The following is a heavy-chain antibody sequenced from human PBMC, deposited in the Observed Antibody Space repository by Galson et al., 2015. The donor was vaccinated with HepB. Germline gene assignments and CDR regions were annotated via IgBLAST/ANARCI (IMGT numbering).Heavy chain of an antibody. J-gene: IGHJ1*01. CDR1: GYTLTSYT. Sequence: SVKVSCKASGYTLTSYTIHWVRQAPGQRLEWMGWINAGNGNTQYSQNFQGRVTITRDTPASTAYMELSSLRSEDTAVYYCARESCACSSTSCCEYFQYWGQGTLVTVSS. CDR2: INAGNGNT. CDR3: ARESCACSSTSCCEYFQY. V-gene: IGHV1-3*01. D-gene: IGHD2-2*01.